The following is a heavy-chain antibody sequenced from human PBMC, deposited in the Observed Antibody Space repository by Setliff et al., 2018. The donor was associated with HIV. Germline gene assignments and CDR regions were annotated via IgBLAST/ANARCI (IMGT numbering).Heavy chain of an antibody. CDR2: ISSSDYM. CDR3: AREMGSTHQAFDI. V-gene: IGHV3-21*01. J-gene: IGHJ3*02. Sequence: KPGGSLRLSCAASGFTFSNFGMNWVRQAPGKGMEWISSISSSDYMYNADSVKGRCTISRDNAKNSLYLQMSSLRAEDTAVYYCAREMGSTHQAFDIWGQGTMVTVSS. D-gene: IGHD2-15*01. CDR1: GFTFSNFG.